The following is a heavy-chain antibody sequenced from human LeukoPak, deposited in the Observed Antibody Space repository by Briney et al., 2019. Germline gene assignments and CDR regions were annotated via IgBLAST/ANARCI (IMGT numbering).Heavy chain of an antibody. D-gene: IGHD6-19*01. CDR1: GFKFSNHW. CDR2: INNDGSDT. V-gene: IGHV3-74*01. Sequence: GGSLRLSCAASGFKFSNHWMHWVRHSPGKGLVWVARINNDGSDTSHADSVEGRFTISRDNSKNTLYLQMNSLRAEDTAVYYCAKAGVAGGIAVAACDYWGQGTLVTVSS. CDR3: AKAGVAGGIAVAACDY. J-gene: IGHJ4*02.